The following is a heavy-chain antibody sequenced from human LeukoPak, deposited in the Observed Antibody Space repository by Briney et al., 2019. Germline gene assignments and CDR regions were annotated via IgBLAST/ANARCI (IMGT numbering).Heavy chain of an antibody. CDR3: AKFGNCTGGSCSHPFDY. D-gene: IGHD2-15*01. V-gene: IGHV3-23*01. CDR2: VTGSGTST. J-gene: IGHJ4*02. Sequence: GGSLRLSCAASGFTFSYYGMNWVRQAPGKGLEWVSGVTGSGTSTYYADSVRGRFTISRDNSKNTLYLQMNSLRVEDTAVYYCAKFGNCTGGSCSHPFDYWGQGTLVTVSS. CDR1: GFTFSYYG.